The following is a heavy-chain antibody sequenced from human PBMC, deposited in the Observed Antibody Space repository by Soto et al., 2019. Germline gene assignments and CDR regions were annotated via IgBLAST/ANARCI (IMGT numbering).Heavy chain of an antibody. J-gene: IGHJ4*02. CDR2: INPNGGST. CDR1: GYTFTTYY. D-gene: IGHD2-15*01. Sequence: ASVKVSCKASGYTFTTYYMHWVRQAPGQGLEWLGIINPNGGSTTYAQKFQGRVTMTRDTSTSTVYLELSSLRSEDTAVYYCARAGYCSGGTCFHGNCDYWGQGTLVTVSS. V-gene: IGHV1-46*01. CDR3: ARAGYCSGGTCFHGNCDY.